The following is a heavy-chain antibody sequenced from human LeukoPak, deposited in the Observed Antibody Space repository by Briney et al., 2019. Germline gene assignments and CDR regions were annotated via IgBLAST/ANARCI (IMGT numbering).Heavy chain of an antibody. CDR3: ARLLSGYGNYYFDY. CDR2: IKHSGST. CDR1: GGSFSGYY. D-gene: IGHD3-22*01. V-gene: IGHV4-34*01. Sequence: SETLSLTCAVYGGSFSGYYWSWIRQPPGKGLEWIGEIKHSGSTNYNPSLKSRVTISVDTSKNQFSLKLSSVTAADTAVYYCARLLSGYGNYYFDYWGQGTLVTVSP. J-gene: IGHJ4*02.